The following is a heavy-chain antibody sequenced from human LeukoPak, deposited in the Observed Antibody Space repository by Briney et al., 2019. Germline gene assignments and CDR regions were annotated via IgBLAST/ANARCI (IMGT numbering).Heavy chain of an antibody. CDR3: ARTGIDYGDYGLLDY. CDR2: ISVYNGHT. D-gene: IGHD4-17*01. Sequence: GASVKVSCKASGYTFTEYGITWVRQAPGQGPEWVGWISVYNGHTESAQKFQGRVTMTTDTSTNTAYMELRSLRSDDTAVYYCARTGIDYGDYGLLDYWGQGSLVTVSS. J-gene: IGHJ4*02. V-gene: IGHV1-18*01. CDR1: GYTFTEYG.